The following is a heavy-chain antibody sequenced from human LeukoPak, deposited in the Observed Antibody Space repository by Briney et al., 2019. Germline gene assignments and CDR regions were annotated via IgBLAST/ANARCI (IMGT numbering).Heavy chain of an antibody. CDR1: GGSISSGSYY. V-gene: IGHV4-61*02. J-gene: IGHJ4*02. CDR2: IYTSGST. CDR3: ARDKRDYYDSSGSFDY. D-gene: IGHD3-22*01. Sequence: SETLSLTCTVSGGSISSGSYYWSWIRQPAGKGLEWIGRIYTSGSTNYNPSLKSRVTISVDTSKNQFSLKLSSVTAADTAVYYCARDKRDYYDSSGSFDYWGQGTLVTVSS.